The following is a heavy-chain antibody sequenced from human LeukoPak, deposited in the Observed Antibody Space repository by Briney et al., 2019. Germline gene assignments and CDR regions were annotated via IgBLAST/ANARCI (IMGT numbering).Heavy chain of an antibody. CDR1: GGSFSCYY. CDR3: ARGRYYYDSSGYYPLDY. CDR2: INHSGST. V-gene: IGHV4-34*01. D-gene: IGHD3-22*01. Sequence: SETLSLTCAVYGGSFSCYYWSWIRQPPGKGLEWIGEINHSGSTNYNPSLKSRVTISVDTSKNQFSLKLSSVTAADTAVYYCARGRYYYDSSGYYPLDYWGQGTLVTVSS. J-gene: IGHJ4*02.